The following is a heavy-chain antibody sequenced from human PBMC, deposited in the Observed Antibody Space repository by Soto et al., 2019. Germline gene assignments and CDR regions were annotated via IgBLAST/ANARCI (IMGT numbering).Heavy chain of an antibody. V-gene: IGHV3-49*03. CDR2: IRSKAYGATT. CDR3: ARVLSSSNNDPFYGMDG. Sequence: PGGSLRLACVVSGFTFGDYTMRWFRQAPGGGLEWVSFIRSKAYGATTEYAASVKGRFTISRDDSKSIAYLQMNSLKSEDTAVYYCARVLSSSNNDPFYGMDGSCPGTTVTVSS. CDR1: GFTFGDYT. D-gene: IGHD1-1*01. J-gene: IGHJ6*02.